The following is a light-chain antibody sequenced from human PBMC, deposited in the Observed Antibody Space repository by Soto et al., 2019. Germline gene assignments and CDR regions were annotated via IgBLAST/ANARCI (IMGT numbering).Light chain of an antibody. CDR3: SSYTGSNINTVV. CDR1: SSDIGKYNY. J-gene: IGLJ2*01. V-gene: IGLV2-14*01. CDR2: EVS. Sequence: QSALTQPASVSGSPGQSITISCTGTSSDIGKYNYVSWFQQHPAKAPKLIIFEVSTRPSGVSNRFPGSKSGNTASLTISGLQAEDEADYYCSSYTGSNINTVVFGGGTKLTVL.